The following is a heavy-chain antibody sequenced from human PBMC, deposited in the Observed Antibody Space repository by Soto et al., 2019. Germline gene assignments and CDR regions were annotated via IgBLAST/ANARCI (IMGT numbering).Heavy chain of an antibody. V-gene: IGHV1-3*01. CDR3: AIHHSIYSSSWYPGWFDP. D-gene: IGHD6-13*01. CDR2: INAANGNT. CDR1: GYPFTNYA. Sequence: ASVKVSCKASGYPFTNYAMHWVRLAPGQRLEWMGWINAANGNTQYSQKFQSRVIITADESTSTAYMELSSLRSEGTAVYYCAIHHSIYSSSWYPGWFDPWGQGALVTVSS. J-gene: IGHJ5*02.